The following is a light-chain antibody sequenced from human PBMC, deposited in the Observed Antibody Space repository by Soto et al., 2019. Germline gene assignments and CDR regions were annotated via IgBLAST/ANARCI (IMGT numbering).Light chain of an antibody. V-gene: IGKV3-20*01. CDR2: GAS. CDR1: QSVTSSY. Sequence: EIVLMQSPGTLSLSPGERATLSCRASQSVTSSYLAWYQHKRGQAPRLLIYGASSRATGIPDRFGGSGSGPDFTLTISRLEPEDFAVYYCQQYGSSPYTFGQGTKLEIK. J-gene: IGKJ2*01. CDR3: QQYGSSPYT.